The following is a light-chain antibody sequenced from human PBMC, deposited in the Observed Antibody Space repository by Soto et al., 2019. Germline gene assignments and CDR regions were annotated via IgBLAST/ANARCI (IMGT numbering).Light chain of an antibody. CDR3: GTWDSSLSASYV. J-gene: IGLJ1*01. Sequence: QSVLTQPPSVSAAPGQKVTISCSGSSSNIGNNYVSWYQQLPGTAPKLLIYKNDKRPSGIPDRFSGSKSDTSATLGITGLQTGDEADYYCGTWDSSLSASYVFGTGTKLTVL. CDR2: KND. CDR1: SSNIGNNY. V-gene: IGLV1-51*02.